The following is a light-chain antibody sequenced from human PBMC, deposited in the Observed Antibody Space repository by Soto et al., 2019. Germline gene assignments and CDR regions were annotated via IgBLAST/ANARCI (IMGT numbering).Light chain of an antibody. J-gene: IGKJ4*01. CDR2: ASS. CDR3: QQSYVTPLT. CDR1: QSIRDY. Sequence: DIEMTQSPSSLSTSVGDTVTITCRASQSIRDYLNWYQQKSGEAPKLLIYASSTLQSGVPSRFSGSGSGTDFTLTIISLQPEDSATYYCQQSYVTPLTFGGGTKVEIE. V-gene: IGKV1-39*01.